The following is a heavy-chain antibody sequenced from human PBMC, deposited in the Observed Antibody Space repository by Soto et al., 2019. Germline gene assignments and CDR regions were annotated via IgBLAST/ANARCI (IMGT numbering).Heavy chain of an antibody. CDR1: GFPVSSNY. Sequence: GGSLRLSCAASGFPVSSNYMSWVRQAPGKGLGWVSVIYSGGSTYYADSVKGRFIISRDDSKNTLFLQMNSLRAEDTAVYYCATAKLLLPWLFDYWGQGTLVTVSS. CDR2: IYSGGST. J-gene: IGHJ4*02. CDR3: ATAKLLLPWLFDY. V-gene: IGHV3-66*01. D-gene: IGHD2-15*01.